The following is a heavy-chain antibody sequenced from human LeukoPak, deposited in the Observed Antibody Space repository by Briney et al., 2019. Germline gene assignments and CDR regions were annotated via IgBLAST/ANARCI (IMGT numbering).Heavy chain of an antibody. Sequence: ASVKVSCEASGYTFTSYGISWVRQAPGQGLEWMGWISAYNGNTNYAQKLQGRVTMTTDTSTSTAYMELRSLRSDDTAVYYCARAASGQLDVNFDYWGQGTLVTVSS. V-gene: IGHV1-18*01. CDR2: ISAYNGNT. D-gene: IGHD2-2*01. CDR3: ARAASGQLDVNFDY. J-gene: IGHJ4*02. CDR1: GYTFTSYG.